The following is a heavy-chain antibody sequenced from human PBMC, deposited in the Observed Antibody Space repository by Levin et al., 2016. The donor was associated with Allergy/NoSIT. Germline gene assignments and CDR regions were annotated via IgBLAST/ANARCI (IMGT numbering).Heavy chain of an antibody. D-gene: IGHD2-21*02. CDR1: GFTFSGHS. V-gene: IGHV3-23*01. CDR3: AKGRPNCGGNCYQIDY. CDR2: ISGSGATT. Sequence: GSLRLSCASSGFTFSGHSMNWVRQSAGGGLEWVSGISGSGATTYYAASVKGRFTISRDNSKNTLFLQMNSLTAEDTAIYYCAKGRPNCGGNCYQIDYWGQGALVTVSS. J-gene: IGHJ4*02.